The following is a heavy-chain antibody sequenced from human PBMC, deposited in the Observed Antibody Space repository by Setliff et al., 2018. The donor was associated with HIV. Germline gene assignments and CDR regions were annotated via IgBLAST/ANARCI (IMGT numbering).Heavy chain of an antibody. CDR3: ARVPVVSTMYYFDY. CDR2: LFPGGSP. V-gene: IGHV4-61*09. CDR1: GDSVNSGSYY. Sequence: SETLSLTCTVSGDSVNSGSYYWTWIRQPAGKGLEWIGHLFPGGSPNYNPSLKSRVAISVDTSKNQFSLTLTSVTAADTAVFYCARVPVVSTMYYFDYWGQGTLVTVSS. D-gene: IGHD5-12*01. J-gene: IGHJ4*02.